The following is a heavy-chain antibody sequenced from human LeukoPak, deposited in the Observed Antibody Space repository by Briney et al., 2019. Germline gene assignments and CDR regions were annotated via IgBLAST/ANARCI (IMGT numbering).Heavy chain of an antibody. CDR2: IYYSGST. D-gene: IGHD1-26*01. Sequence: SETLSLTCTVSGGSISSYYRSWIRQPPGKGLEWIGYIYYSGSTNYNPSLKSRVTISVDTSKNQFSLKLSSVTAADTAVYYCARRGAYYGNFDYWGQGTLVTVSS. V-gene: IGHV4-59*08. CDR3: ARRGAYYGNFDY. CDR1: GGSISSYY. J-gene: IGHJ4*02.